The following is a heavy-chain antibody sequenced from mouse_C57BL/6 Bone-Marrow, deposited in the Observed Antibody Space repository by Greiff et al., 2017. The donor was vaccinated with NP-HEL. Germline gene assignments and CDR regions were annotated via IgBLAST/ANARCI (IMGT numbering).Heavy chain of an antibody. Sequence: DVKLVESGGGLVKPGGSLKLSCAASGFTFSSYTMSWVRQTPEKRLEWVATISGGGGNTYYPDSVKGRFTISRDNAQNTLYLQMSSLRSEDTALYYCARLGVYYWDVWGTGTTVTVSS. J-gene: IGHJ1*03. V-gene: IGHV5-9*01. CDR3: ARLGVYYWDV. D-gene: IGHD1-1*01. CDR1: GFTFSSYT. CDR2: ISGGGGNT.